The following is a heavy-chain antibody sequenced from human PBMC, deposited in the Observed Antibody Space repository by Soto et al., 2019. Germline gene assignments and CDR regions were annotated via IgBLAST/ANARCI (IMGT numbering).Heavy chain of an antibody. J-gene: IGHJ4*02. CDR1: GGSVSSGSYY. D-gene: IGHD1-26*01. CDR2: IYYSGST. CDR3: ARDNSGSPGFDY. Sequence: ETLSLTCTVSGGSVSSGSYYWSWIRQPPGKGLEWIGYIYYSGSTNYNPSLKSRVTISVDTSKNQFSLKLSSVTAADTAVYYCARDNSGSPGFDYWGQGTLVTVSS. V-gene: IGHV4-61*01.